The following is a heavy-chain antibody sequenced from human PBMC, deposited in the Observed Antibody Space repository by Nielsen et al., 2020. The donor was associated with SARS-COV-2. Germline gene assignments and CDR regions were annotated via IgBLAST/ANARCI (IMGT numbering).Heavy chain of an antibody. CDR2: ISSNGGST. CDR1: GVTFSSYA. Sequence: GESLKISCAASGVTFSSYAMHWVRQAPGKGLEYVSAISSNGGSTYYANSVKGRFTISRDNSKNTLYLQMGSLRAEDMAVYYCARGPGDGIAAAGTGGYYYYGMDVWGQGTTVTVSS. D-gene: IGHD6-13*01. CDR3: ARGPGDGIAAAGTGGYYYYGMDV. V-gene: IGHV3-64*01. J-gene: IGHJ6*02.